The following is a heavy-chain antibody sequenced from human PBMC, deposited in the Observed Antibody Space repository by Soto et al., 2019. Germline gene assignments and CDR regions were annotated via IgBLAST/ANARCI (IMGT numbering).Heavy chain of an antibody. CDR2: INHLGSI. CDR3: ARGGISHWAYFYYMDV. J-gene: IGHJ6*03. V-gene: IGHV4-34*01. Sequence: SETLSLTCVVSGGSLSDYFRSWIRQPPGMALEWIGEINHLGSINYNPSLKSRVTMSVDTSKNQFSLTLNSVTAADTATYYCARGGISHWAYFYYMDVWDRGTTVTVSS. D-gene: IGHD2-21*01. CDR1: GGSLSDYF.